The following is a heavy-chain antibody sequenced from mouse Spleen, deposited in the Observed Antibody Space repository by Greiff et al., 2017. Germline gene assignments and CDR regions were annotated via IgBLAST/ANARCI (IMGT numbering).Heavy chain of an antibody. V-gene: IGHV2-2*01. CDR3: ARAGLRQGYFDV. D-gene: IGHD2-2*01. CDR2: IWSGGST. CDR1: GFSLTSYG. Sequence: VKLLESGPGLVQPSQSLSITCTVSGFSLTSYGVHWVRQSPGKGLEWLGVIWSGGSTDYNAAFISRLSISKDNSKSQVFFKMNRLQADDTAIYYCARAGLRQGYFDVWGAGTTVTVSS. J-gene: IGHJ1*01.